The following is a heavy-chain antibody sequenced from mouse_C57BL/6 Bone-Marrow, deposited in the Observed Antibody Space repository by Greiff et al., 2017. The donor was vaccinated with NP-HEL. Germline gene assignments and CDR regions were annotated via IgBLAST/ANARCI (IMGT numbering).Heavy chain of an antibody. V-gene: IGHV5-4*01. J-gene: IGHJ4*01. Sequence: EVQRVESGGGLVKPGGSLKLSCAASGFTFSSYAMSWVRQTPEKRLEWVATISDGGSYTYYPDNVKGRFTISRDNAKNNLYLQMSHLKSEDTAMYYCAREMGYGNYEDAMDYWGQGTSVTVSS. CDR1: GFTFSSYA. CDR2: ISDGGSYT. CDR3: AREMGYGNYEDAMDY. D-gene: IGHD2-10*02.